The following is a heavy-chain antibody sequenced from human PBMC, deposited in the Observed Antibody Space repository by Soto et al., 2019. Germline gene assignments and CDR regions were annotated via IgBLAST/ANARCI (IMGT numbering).Heavy chain of an antibody. V-gene: IGHV3-7*04. Sequence: EVQLVESGGGLVQPGGSLRLSCAASGFTFSSYWMSWVRQAPGKGLEWVANIKEDGSERYYVDSVKGRFNISRDNAKNPLYLQMNRPRAGDTGGYFRAGGNGAEKEEYWGQGTLVTVSS. CDR1: GFTFSSYW. D-gene: IGHD3-10*01. CDR2: IKEDGSER. J-gene: IGHJ4*02. CDR3: AGGNGAEKEEY.